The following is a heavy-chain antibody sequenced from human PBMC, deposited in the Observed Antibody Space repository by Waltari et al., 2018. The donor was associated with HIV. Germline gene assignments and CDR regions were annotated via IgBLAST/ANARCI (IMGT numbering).Heavy chain of an antibody. D-gene: IGHD3-9*01. CDR2: IGGSGRST. J-gene: IGHJ6*02. CDR3: AKSGGDILTGHSYYYYGMDV. V-gene: IGHV3-23*01. CDR1: GFTFSSYA. Sequence: QLLESGGGLVQPGGSLRLSCAASGFTFSSYAMSWVRQAPGKGVEWVSGIGGSGRSTYYADSVKGRFTISRDNSKNTVYLQMNSLRAEDTAVYYCAKSGGDILTGHSYYYYGMDVWGLGTTVTVSS.